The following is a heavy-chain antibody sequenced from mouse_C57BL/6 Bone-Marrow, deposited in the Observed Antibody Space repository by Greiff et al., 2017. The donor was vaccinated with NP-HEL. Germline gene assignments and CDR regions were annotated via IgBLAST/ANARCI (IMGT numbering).Heavy chain of an antibody. D-gene: IGHD1-1*02. CDR3: ARNEDRDYGTEAWFAY. CDR2: FYTGSGSI. CDR1: GYTFTEYT. J-gene: IGHJ3*01. V-gene: IGHV1-62-2*01. Sequence: QFQLLQSGAELVKPGASVKLSCKASGYTFTEYTIHWVKQRSGQGLEWIGWFYTGSGSIKYNEKFKDKATLTADTSSSTAYMELSRLTAEDSAVCCCARNEDRDYGTEAWFAYWGQGTLVTVSA.